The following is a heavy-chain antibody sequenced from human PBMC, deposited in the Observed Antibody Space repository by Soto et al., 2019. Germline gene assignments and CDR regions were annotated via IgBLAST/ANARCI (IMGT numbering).Heavy chain of an antibody. J-gene: IGHJ2*01. V-gene: IGHV3-9*01. CDR3: AKDRLTVTTWWYFDL. CDR1: GFTFDDYA. D-gene: IGHD4-17*01. CDR2: ISWNSGSI. Sequence: EVQLVESGGGLVQPGRSLRLSCAASGFTFDDYAMHWVRQAPGKGLEWVSGISWNSGSIGYADSVKGRFTISRDNAKNSLYLQMNSLRAEDTALYYCAKDRLTVTTWWYFDLWGRGTLVTVSS.